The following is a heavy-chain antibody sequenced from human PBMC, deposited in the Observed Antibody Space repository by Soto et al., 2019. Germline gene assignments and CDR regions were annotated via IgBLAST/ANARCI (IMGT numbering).Heavy chain of an antibody. CDR1: GCTFSSYP. Sequence: ASVKVSCKASGCTFSSYPISWVRQAPGQGLEWMGGIIPLFGTPNYAQKFQGRVTITADEYTTPAYMELSCLRSEDTAMYYCARQYHLTSYYGLDVWGQGTTVTVSS. D-gene: IGHD2-2*01. CDR2: IIPLFGTP. V-gene: IGHV1-69*13. CDR3: ARQYHLTSYYGLDV. J-gene: IGHJ6*02.